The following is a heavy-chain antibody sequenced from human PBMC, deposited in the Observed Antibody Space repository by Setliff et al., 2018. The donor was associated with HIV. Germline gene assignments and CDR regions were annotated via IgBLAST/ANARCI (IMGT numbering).Heavy chain of an antibody. V-gene: IGHV3-7*01. CDR2: INEDGSKK. Sequence: PGGSLRLSCVSSGFAFNDYYMTWVRQAPGKGLEWVATINEDGSKKYYGASVKGRFTVSRDNAKKSLYLQMNSLRAEGTAVYYCTRDYAYDWNAVMDVWGKGTTVTVSS. CDR1: GFAFNDYY. J-gene: IGHJ6*03. D-gene: IGHD1-20*01. CDR3: TRDYAYDWNAVMDV.